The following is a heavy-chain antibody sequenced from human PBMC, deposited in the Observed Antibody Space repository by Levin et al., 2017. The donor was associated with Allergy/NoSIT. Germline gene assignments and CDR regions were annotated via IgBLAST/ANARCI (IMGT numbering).Heavy chain of an antibody. V-gene: IGHV4-59*01. Sequence: SQTLSLTCTVSGGSIRSSYWSWIRQPPGKGLEWIGYIYYSGSTNYNPSLKSRATISVDTSKNQFSLKLNSVTAADTAVYYCARYYCSSTTCWRDGMDVWGQGTTVTVSS. CDR3: ARYYCSSTTCWRDGMDV. J-gene: IGHJ6*02. D-gene: IGHD2-2*01. CDR1: GGSIRSSY. CDR2: IYYSGST.